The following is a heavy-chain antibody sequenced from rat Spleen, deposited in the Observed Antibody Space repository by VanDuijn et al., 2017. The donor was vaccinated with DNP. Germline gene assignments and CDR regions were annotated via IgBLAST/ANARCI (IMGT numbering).Heavy chain of an antibody. Sequence: EVQLVESGGGLVQPGRSLKLSCASSGFTFSDYYMAWLRPAPTKGLEWVAYIGSDGYAPYYGDSVKGRFTISRDNAKSTLYLQMNSLRSEDMATYYCIRWNSGHFDYWGQGVMVTVSS. CDR3: IRWNSGHFDY. J-gene: IGHJ2*01. CDR1: GFTFSDYY. V-gene: IGHV5-22*01. CDR2: IGSDGYAP. D-gene: IGHD4-3*01.